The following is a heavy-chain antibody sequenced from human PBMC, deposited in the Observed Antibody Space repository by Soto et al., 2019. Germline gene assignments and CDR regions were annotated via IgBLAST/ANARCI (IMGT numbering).Heavy chain of an antibody. Sequence: QVQLVQSGAEVKKPGASVKVSCKASGYTFTSYYMHWVRRAPGQGLEWMGIINPSGGSTSYAQKLQGRVTMTRDTSTSTVYMELSSLRSEDTAVYYCARRGGRVVVKDAAIDYWGQGTLVTVSS. J-gene: IGHJ4*02. D-gene: IGHD3-22*01. CDR3: ARRGGRVVVKDAAIDY. CDR1: GYTFTSYY. V-gene: IGHV1-46*01. CDR2: INPSGGST.